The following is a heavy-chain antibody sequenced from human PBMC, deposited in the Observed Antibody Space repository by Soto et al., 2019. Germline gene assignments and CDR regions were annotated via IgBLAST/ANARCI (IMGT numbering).Heavy chain of an antibody. D-gene: IGHD3-22*01. CDR1: GYTFTSYY. Sequence: RASVKVSCKASGYTFTSYYMHWVRQAPGQGLEWMGIINPSGGSTSYAQKFQGRVTMTRDTSTSTVYMELSSLRSEDTAVYYCAREGRPNYYDSSGYSDFDYWGQGTLVTVSS. CDR3: AREGRPNYYDSSGYSDFDY. V-gene: IGHV1-46*01. CDR2: INPSGGST. J-gene: IGHJ4*02.